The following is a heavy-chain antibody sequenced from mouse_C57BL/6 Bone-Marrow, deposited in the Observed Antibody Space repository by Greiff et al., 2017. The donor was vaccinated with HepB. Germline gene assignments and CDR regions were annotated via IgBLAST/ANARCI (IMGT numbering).Heavy chain of an antibody. CDR3: ARHRWLLPSFAY. CDR2: ISNGGGST. J-gene: IGHJ3*01. Sequence: EVNVVESGGGLVQPGGSLKLSCAASGFTFSDYYMYWVRQTPEKRLEWVAYISNGGGSTYYPDTVKGRFTISRDNAKNTLYLQMSRLKSEDTAMYYSARHRWLLPSFAYWGQGTLVTVSA. CDR1: GFTFSDYY. V-gene: IGHV5-12*01. D-gene: IGHD2-3*01.